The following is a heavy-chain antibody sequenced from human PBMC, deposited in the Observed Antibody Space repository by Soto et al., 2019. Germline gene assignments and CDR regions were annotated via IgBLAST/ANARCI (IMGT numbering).Heavy chain of an antibody. CDR1: GFTFSSYG. V-gene: IGHV3-30*18. D-gene: IGHD3-3*01. J-gene: IGHJ4*02. Sequence: PGGSLRLSCAASGFTFSSYGMHWVRQAPGKGLEWVAVISYGGSNKYYADSVKGRFTISRDNSKNTLYLQMNSLRAEGTAVYYCAKDRLEWLSWNFDYWGQGTMVTVSS. CDR3: AKDRLEWLSWNFDY. CDR2: ISYGGSNK.